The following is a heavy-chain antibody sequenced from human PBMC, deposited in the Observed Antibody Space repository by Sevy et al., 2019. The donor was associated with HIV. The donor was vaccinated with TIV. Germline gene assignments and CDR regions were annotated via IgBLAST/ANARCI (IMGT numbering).Heavy chain of an antibody. J-gene: IGHJ6*02. CDR1: GFSFSSYA. CDR3: ARRPDLGVVILTGVLDV. CDR2: ISGSGGST. Sequence: GGSLRLSCAASGFSFSSYAMSWVRQTPGKGLQWVSVISGSGGSTYYADSVKGRFTIFRDNSRNTVYLQMNSLRAEDTAVYYCARRPDLGVVILTGVLDVWGQGTTVTVYS. V-gene: IGHV3-23*01. D-gene: IGHD3-3*01.